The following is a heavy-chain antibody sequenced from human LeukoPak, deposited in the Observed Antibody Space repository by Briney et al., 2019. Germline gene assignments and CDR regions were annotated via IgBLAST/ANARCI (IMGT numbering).Heavy chain of an antibody. Sequence: SETLSLTCTVSGGSISTSNYYWGWIRQPPGKGLEWIGNIFYSGSTYYSPSLKSRVTISLDTSRNQFSLELNSVTAADTAVYYCAKAGGDSSGWPLDYWGQGTLVTVSS. V-gene: IGHV4-39*07. J-gene: IGHJ4*02. CDR3: AKAGGDSSGWPLDY. CDR2: IFYSGST. D-gene: IGHD6-19*01. CDR1: GGSISTSNYY.